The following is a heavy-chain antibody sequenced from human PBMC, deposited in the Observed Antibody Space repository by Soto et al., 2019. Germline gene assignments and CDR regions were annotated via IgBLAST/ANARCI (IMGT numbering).Heavy chain of an antibody. V-gene: IGHV4-31*03. CDR2: IYYSGST. CDR3: ARSGSLSKSDFYYYYGMDV. J-gene: IGHJ6*02. CDR1: GGSISSGGYY. Sequence: PSETLSLTCTVSGGSISSGGYYWSWIRQHPGKGLEWIGYIYYSGSTYYNPSLKSRVPISVDTSKNQFSLKLSSVTAADTAVYYCARSGSLSKSDFYYYYGMDVWGQGTTVTVSS. D-gene: IGHD2-21*02.